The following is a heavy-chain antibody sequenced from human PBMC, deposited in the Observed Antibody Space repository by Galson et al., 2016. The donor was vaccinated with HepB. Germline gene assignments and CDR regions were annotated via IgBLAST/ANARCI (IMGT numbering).Heavy chain of an antibody. CDR2: MXXSGXV. D-gene: IGHD5-24*01. CDR3: ATGMATSYYFGMDV. V-gene: IGHV4-30-2*01. CDR1: GASIXXXDRX. J-gene: IGHJ6*04. Sequence: TLSLTCGVSGASIXXXDRXXXWXXXPPXXXLEXXGYMXXSGXVHYNXXLKSRVSLSIDKAKXQFSRELSSVTAADXAVYFCATGMATSYYFGMDVWGKRTTXIGSS.